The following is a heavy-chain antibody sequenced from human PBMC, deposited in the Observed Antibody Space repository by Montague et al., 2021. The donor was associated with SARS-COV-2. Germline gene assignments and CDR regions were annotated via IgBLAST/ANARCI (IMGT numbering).Heavy chain of an antibody. V-gene: IGHV4-31*03. J-gene: IGHJ6*02. CDR3: VSDGGLRFSGGAMDV. Sequence: TLSLTCNVSGGSMISGGYYWSWIRQPPGKGLEWIGYVYSGGTTYYNPSLKSRVTISEDMSKNQFSLRLTSVTAADTAVYYCVSDGGLRFSGGAMDVWGQGTTVTVSS. CDR2: VYSGGTT. CDR1: GGSMISGGYY. D-gene: IGHD3-3*01.